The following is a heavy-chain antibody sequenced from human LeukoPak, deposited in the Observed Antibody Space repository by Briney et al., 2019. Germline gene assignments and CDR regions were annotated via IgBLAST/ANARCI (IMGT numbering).Heavy chain of an antibody. CDR3: ARHSYMSNSPEY. J-gene: IGHJ4*02. V-gene: IGHV4-39*01. CDR2: IYYSWST. Sequence: PSETLSLTCTVSGGSISSSSYYWGRIRQPPGKGLEWIGSIYYSWSTYYNSSLKSRVTMSVDTSKNQFSLRLSSVTAADTAVYYCARHSYMSNSPEYWGQGTLVTVSS. CDR1: GGSISSSSYY. D-gene: IGHD4-11*01.